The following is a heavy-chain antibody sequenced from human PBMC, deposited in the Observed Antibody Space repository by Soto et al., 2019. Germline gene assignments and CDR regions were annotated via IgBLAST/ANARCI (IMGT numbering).Heavy chain of an antibody. CDR1: GFTFSNSA. CDR2: ITGGGYST. Sequence: AGGSLRLSCAASGFTFSNSAMSWVRQAPGKGLEWVSTITGGGYSTYYADSVKGRFTISRDNSKNTLSLQMNSLTAEDTAIYYCAKSIEGDTLYYFEYWGQGTLVTVSS. CDR3: AKSIEGDTLYYFEY. V-gene: IGHV3-23*01. J-gene: IGHJ4*02. D-gene: IGHD1-26*01.